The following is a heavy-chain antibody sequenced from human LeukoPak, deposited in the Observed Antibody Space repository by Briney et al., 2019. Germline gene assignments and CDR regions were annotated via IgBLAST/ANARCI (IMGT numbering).Heavy chain of an antibody. CDR2: MNPNSVNT. CDR1: GYTFTSYD. J-gene: IGHJ6*02. Sequence: ASVKVSCKASGYTFTSYDINWVRQATGQGLEWMGWMNPNSVNTGYAQKFQGRVTMTRNTSISTAYMELSSLRSEDTAVYYCVRGRTGYSSSWLLDYYYYYGMDVWGQGTTVTVSS. V-gene: IGHV1-8*01. CDR3: VRGRTGYSSSWLLDYYYYYGMDV. D-gene: IGHD6-13*01.